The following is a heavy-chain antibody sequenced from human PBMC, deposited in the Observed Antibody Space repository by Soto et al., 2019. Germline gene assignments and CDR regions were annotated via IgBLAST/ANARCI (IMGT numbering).Heavy chain of an antibody. CDR2: IYSGVTT. D-gene: IGHD1-1*01. CDR1: GFTVSSNY. Sequence: EVQLVESGGGLVQPGGSLRISCAASGFTVSSNYMSWVRQGPGKGLEWVSVIYSGVTTYYADSVKGRFTSSRDNSKNTLSLQIDSLRAEDTAVYYCARGGGPQYNNSYYMDVWGKGTTVTVSS. J-gene: IGHJ6*03. CDR3: ARGGGPQYNNSYYMDV. V-gene: IGHV3-66*01.